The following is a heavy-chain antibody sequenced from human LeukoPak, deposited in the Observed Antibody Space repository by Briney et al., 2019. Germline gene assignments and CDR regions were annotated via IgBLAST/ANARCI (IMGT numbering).Heavy chain of an antibody. CDR3: ARYSVTTGPSSRGAFDF. CDR1: AFTFSSYS. CDR2: IFNSGGT. J-gene: IGHJ3*01. V-gene: IGHV3-53*01. D-gene: IGHD2-8*01. Sequence: GGSLRLSCAASAFTFSSYSMNWVRQAPGKGLEWVSMIFNSGGTQYADSVKGRFTVSRDDSKNTLYLQLNSLRDEDTAVYYCARYSVTTGPSSRGAFDFWGQGTMVTVSS.